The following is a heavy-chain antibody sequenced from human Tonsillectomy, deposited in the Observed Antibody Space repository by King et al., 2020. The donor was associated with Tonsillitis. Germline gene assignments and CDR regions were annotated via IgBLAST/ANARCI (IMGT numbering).Heavy chain of an antibody. V-gene: IGHV3-23*04. Sequence: VQLVESGGGLVQPGGSLRLSCAASGFTFSSYAMNWARQAPGKGLEWVSSISANGGSTYYVDSVKGRFTISRDNSRNTLYLQMNSLRAEDTAVYYCARAVTYYFYYMDVWGKGTTVTVSS. CDR2: ISANGGST. D-gene: IGHD4-17*01. CDR1: GFTFSSYA. CDR3: ARAVTYYFYYMDV. J-gene: IGHJ6*03.